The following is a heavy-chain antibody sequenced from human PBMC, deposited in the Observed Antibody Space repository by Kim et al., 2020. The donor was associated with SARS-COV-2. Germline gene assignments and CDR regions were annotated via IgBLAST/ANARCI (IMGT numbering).Heavy chain of an antibody. V-gene: IGHV3-23*01. CDR2: ISGSGGST. CDR1: GFTFSSYA. D-gene: IGHD3-10*01. CDR3: AKGSGPVLLWFGESHYY. Sequence: GGSLRLSCAASGFTFSSYAMSWVRQAPGKWLEWVSAISGSGGSTYYADSVKGRFTISRDTSKHTLYMQMNSLRTEDTAVYYCAKGSGPVLLWFGESHYY. J-gene: IGHJ6*01.